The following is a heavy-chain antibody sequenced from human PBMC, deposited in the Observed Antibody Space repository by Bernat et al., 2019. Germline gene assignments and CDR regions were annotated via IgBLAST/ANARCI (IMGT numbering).Heavy chain of an antibody. V-gene: IGHV3-33*01. D-gene: IGHD6-13*01. CDR3: ARGTWYSSSWYPSS. J-gene: IGHJ5*02. Sequence: QVQLVESGGGVVQPGRSLRLSCAASGITFSSYGMHGVRQAPGKGLEWVAVIGYDGSNKYYADSVKARFTISRDNSKNTLYLQMNSLRAEDTAVYYCARGTWYSSSWYPSSWGQGTLVTVSS. CDR1: GITFSSYG. CDR2: IGYDGSNK.